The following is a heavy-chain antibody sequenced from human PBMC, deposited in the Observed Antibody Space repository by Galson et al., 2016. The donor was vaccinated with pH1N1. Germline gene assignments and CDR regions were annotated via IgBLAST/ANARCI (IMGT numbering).Heavy chain of an antibody. Sequence: SLRLSCAASEFTFSAYRMHWVRQAPGKGLVWVSRVYTDGGRTGYADSVRGRFTISRDNAKNTLYLQMSSLRAEDTAVYYCARGDYVGYFVDQWGQGTLVAVSS. CDR3: ARGDYVGYFVDQ. J-gene: IGHJ4*02. CDR1: EFTFSAYR. V-gene: IGHV3-74*01. CDR2: VYTDGGRT. D-gene: IGHD4-23*01.